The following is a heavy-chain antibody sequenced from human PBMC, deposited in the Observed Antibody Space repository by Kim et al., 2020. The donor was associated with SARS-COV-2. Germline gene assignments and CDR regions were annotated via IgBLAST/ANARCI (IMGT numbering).Heavy chain of an antibody. D-gene: IGHD1-20*01. J-gene: IGHJ3*02. CDR3: ARCITGTTGAFDI. Sequence: YNPSLKSRVTISVDTSKNQFSLKLSSVTAADTAVYYCARCITGTTGAFDIWGQGTMVTVSS. V-gene: IGHV4-4*09.